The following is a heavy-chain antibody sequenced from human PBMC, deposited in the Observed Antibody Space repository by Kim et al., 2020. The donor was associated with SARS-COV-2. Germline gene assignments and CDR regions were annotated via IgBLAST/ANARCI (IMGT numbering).Heavy chain of an antibody. CDR2: VYYNGIT. CDR1: GGSISVHY. V-gene: IGHV4-59*11. D-gene: IGHD1-26*01. Sequence: SETLSLTCTVSGGSISVHYWSWIRQPPGKGLEWLGYVYYNGITNYNPSLKSRVTLSVDTSKNHFSLRLSSVTADDTAVYYCARGEEEGDAFDVWGQGTLV. J-gene: IGHJ3*01. CDR3: ARGEEEGDAFDV.